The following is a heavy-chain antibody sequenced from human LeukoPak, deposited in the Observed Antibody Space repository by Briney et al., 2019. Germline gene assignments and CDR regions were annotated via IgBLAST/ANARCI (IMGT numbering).Heavy chain of an antibody. J-gene: IGHJ4*02. CDR3: ARVWLQLDY. D-gene: IGHD5-24*01. CDR2: ITSNGDST. CDR1: GFNFSIYA. V-gene: IGHV3-64*01. Sequence: GGSLRLSCAASGFNFSIYAMHWVRQAPGKGLEYVSGITSNGDSTYYGNSVKGRFTISRDNSKDTLYLQMGSLRPEDMAVYYCARVWLQLDYWGEGTLVTVSS.